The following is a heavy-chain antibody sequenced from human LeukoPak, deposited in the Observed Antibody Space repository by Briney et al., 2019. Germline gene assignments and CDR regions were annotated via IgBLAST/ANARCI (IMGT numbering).Heavy chain of an antibody. CDR3: ARRAASYYYDSSGYGGYFDL. CDR1: GCSISSGDYY. J-gene: IGHJ2*01. D-gene: IGHD3-22*01. V-gene: IGHV4-30-4*01. CDR2: IYYSGST. Sequence: PSETLSLTCTVSGCSISSGDYYWSWIRQPPGKGLEWIGYIYYSGSTYYNPSHKSRVTISVDTSKNQFSLKLSSVTAADTAVCYCARRAASYYYDSSGYGGYFDLWGRGTLVTVSS.